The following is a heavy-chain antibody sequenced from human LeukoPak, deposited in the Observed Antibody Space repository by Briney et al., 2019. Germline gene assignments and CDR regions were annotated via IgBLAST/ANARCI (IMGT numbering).Heavy chain of an antibody. J-gene: IGHJ5*02. Sequence: SETLSLTCTVSGGSIRSSTYYWGWIRQPPGKGLEWIGSIYYSGNTYYNPSHKSRVTLSVDTSKNQFSLKLSSVTAADTAVYYCARRVTSNWFDPWGQGTLVTVSS. CDR2: IYYSGNT. CDR1: GGSIRSSTYY. CDR3: ARRVTSNWFDP. V-gene: IGHV4-39*01. D-gene: IGHD2-21*02.